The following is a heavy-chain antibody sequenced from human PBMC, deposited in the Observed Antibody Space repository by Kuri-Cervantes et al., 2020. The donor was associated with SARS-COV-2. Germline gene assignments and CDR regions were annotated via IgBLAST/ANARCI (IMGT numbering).Heavy chain of an antibody. Sequence: SETLSLTCTVSGGSISSGYYWGWIRQPPGKGLEWIGSIYHSGSTYYNPSLKSRVTISVDTSKNQFSLKLSSVTAADTAVYYCARVGVYCSSTSCYPNWFDPWGQGTLVTVSS. CDR3: ARVGVYCSSTSCYPNWFDP. CDR2: IYHSGST. CDR1: GGSISSGYY. V-gene: IGHV4-38-2*02. J-gene: IGHJ5*02. D-gene: IGHD2-2*01.